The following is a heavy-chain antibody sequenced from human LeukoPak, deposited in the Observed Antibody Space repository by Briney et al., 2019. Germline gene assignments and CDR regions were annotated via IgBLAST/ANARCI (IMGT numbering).Heavy chain of an antibody. Sequence: KPPETLSLTCAVYGGSFSGYYWSWIRQPPGKGLEWIGEINHSGSTNYNPSLKSRVTISVDTSKNQFSLKLSSVTAADTAVYYCARGASSRSGYCSSTSCRNWFDPWGQGTLVTVSS. J-gene: IGHJ5*02. D-gene: IGHD2-2*03. CDR2: INHSGST. CDR3: ARGASSRSGYCSSTSCRNWFDP. V-gene: IGHV4-34*01. CDR1: GGSFSGYY.